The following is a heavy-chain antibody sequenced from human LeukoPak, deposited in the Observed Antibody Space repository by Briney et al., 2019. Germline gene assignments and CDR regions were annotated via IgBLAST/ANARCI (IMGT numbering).Heavy chain of an antibody. D-gene: IGHD2-21*02. CDR3: ARRHESIVVVTAPTAGPDYGMDV. J-gene: IGHJ6*02. CDR1: GGSISSSNW. Sequence: PSETLSLTCAVSGGSISSSNWWSWVRQPPGKGLEWIGEIYHSGSTNYNPSLKSRVTISVDKSKNQFSLKLSSVTAADTAVYYCARRHESIVVVTAPTAGPDYGMDVWGQGTTVTVSS. CDR2: IYHSGST. V-gene: IGHV4-4*02.